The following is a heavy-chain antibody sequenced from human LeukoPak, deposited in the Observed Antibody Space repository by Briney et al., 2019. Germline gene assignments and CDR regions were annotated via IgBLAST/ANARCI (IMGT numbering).Heavy chain of an antibody. J-gene: IGHJ4*02. Sequence: GGSLRLSCAASGFTFSSYAMNWVRQAPGKGLEWVSAIRVGGETHYADSVKGRFTISRDNSENTLYLQMGGLRAEDTAVYHCAKGTGDAGYYFDYWGQGTLVTVSS. CDR2: IRVGGET. CDR3: AKGTGDAGYYFDY. V-gene: IGHV3-23*01. D-gene: IGHD7-27*01. CDR1: GFTFSSYA.